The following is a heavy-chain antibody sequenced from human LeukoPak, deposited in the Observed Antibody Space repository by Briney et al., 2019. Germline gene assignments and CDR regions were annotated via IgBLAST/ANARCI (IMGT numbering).Heavy chain of an antibody. V-gene: IGHV3-53*01. J-gene: IGHJ6*02. CDR1: GFTVISNY. Sequence: GGSLRLSCAASGFTVISNYMSWVRQAPGKGLEWVSVIYSGGSTYYADSVKGRFTISRDNSKNTLYLQMNSLRAEDTAVYYCASMDYYYYGMDVWGQGTTVTVSS. CDR2: IYSGGST. CDR3: ASMDYYYYGMDV.